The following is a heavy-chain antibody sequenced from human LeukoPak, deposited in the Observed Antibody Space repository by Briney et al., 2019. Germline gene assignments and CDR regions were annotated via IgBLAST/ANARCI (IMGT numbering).Heavy chain of an antibody. CDR2: IYYSGST. CDR1: GGSISSYY. V-gene: IGHV4-59*12. Sequence: SETLSLTCTVSGGSISSYYWSWIRQPPGKGLEWIGYIYYSGSTNYNPSLKSRVTISVDTSKNQFSLKLSSVTAADTAVYYCARDREDIVVVPAHWFDPWGQGTLVTVSS. J-gene: IGHJ5*02. CDR3: ARDREDIVVVPAHWFDP. D-gene: IGHD2-2*01.